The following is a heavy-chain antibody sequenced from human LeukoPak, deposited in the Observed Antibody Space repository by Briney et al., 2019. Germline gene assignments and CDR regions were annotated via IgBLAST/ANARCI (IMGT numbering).Heavy chain of an antibody. V-gene: IGHV3-23*01. Sequence: PGGSLRLSCAASGFTFSTYALSWVRQAPGKGLEWVSVICGSGGTTYYADSGKGRFTISRDNSTKTLFLQMNSLGAADTAVYYCAKGSSSSCYGNFDYWGQGTLVTVSS. CDR3: AKGSSSSCYGNFDY. CDR2: ICGSGGTT. J-gene: IGHJ4*02. CDR1: GFTFSTYA. D-gene: IGHD6-13*01.